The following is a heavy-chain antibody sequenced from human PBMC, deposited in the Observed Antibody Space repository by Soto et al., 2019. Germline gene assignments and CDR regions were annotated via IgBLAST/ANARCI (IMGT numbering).Heavy chain of an antibody. Sequence: QVQLVQSGAEVKKPGASVKVSCKASGYNFNSYTISWVRQAPVQGLEWMGRISASNGNTNYEQKLQSTVTMTTDTSWRTDYLERMSLRSDDPAVYHSARAVGALGDWFDPWGQGTLVNVSS. CDR2: ISASNGNT. J-gene: IGHJ5*02. D-gene: IGHD1-26*01. CDR3: ARAVGALGDWFDP. CDR1: GYNFNSYT. V-gene: IGHV1-18*01.